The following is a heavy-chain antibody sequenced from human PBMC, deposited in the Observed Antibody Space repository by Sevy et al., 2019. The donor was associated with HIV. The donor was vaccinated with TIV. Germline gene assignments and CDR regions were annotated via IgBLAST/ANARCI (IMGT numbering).Heavy chain of an antibody. Sequence: GGSLRLSCAASGFTFSDYYMSWIRQAPGKGLEWVSYISSSSSYTNYADSVKGRFTITRDNAKNSLYLQMNSMRADDTAVYYCARDPPGYCSSTSCYASFTFDYWGQGTLVTVSS. CDR3: ARDPPGYCSSTSCYASFTFDY. CDR1: GFTFSDYY. CDR2: ISSSSSYT. V-gene: IGHV3-11*06. D-gene: IGHD2-2*01. J-gene: IGHJ4*02.